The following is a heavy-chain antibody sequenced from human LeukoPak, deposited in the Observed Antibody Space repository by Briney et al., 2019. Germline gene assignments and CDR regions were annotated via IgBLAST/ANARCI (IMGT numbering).Heavy chain of an antibody. CDR1: GFTFDDYA. Sequence: TGGSLRLSCAASGFTFDDYAMHWVRQAPGKGLEWVSGISWNSGSIGYGDSVKGRFTISRDNAKNSLYLQMNSLRAEDMALYYCAKGSYCSSTSCYFDYWGQGTLVTVSS. J-gene: IGHJ4*02. CDR3: AKGSYCSSTSCYFDY. D-gene: IGHD2-2*01. CDR2: ISWNSGSI. V-gene: IGHV3-9*03.